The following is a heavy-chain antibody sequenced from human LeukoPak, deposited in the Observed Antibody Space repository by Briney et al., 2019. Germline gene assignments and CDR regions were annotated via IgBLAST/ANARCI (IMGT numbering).Heavy chain of an antibody. CDR3: AREGGPYRPLDY. CDR2: VNLQGST. CDR1: GGSISNTSW. J-gene: IGHJ4*02. Sequence: SETLSLTRGVSGGSISNTSWWTWVRQPPGKGLEWIGEVNLQGSTNYNPSLKSRVATSVDKSENHISLKLTSVTAADTAVYYCAREGGPYRPLDYSGQGTLVTVAS. V-gene: IGHV4-4*02.